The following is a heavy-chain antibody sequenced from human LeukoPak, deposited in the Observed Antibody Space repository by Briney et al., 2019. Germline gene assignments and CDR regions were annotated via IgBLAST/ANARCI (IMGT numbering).Heavy chain of an antibody. J-gene: IGHJ4*02. CDR1: GGTLSSYA. D-gene: IGHD4-17*01. Sequence: SVKVSCKASGGTLSSYAISWVRQAPGQGLEWMGGIIPIFGTANYAQKFQGRVTITTDESTSTAYMELSSLRSEDTAVYYCARVLGDGDYVLDYWGQGTLVTVSS. CDR3: ARVLGDGDYVLDY. V-gene: IGHV1-69*05. CDR2: IIPIFGTA.